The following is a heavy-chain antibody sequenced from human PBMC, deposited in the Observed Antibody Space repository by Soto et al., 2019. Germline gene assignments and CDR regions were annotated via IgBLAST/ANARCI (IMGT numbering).Heavy chain of an antibody. Sequence: GGSLRLSCAASGFTFSSYGMHWVRQAPGKGLEWVAVISYDGSNKYYADSVKGRFTISRDNSKNTLYLQMNSLRAEDTAVYYCAKDWTSGSYYNSDYFDYWGQGTLVTVSS. CDR2: ISYDGSNK. CDR1: GFTFSSYG. D-gene: IGHD1-26*01. J-gene: IGHJ4*02. CDR3: AKDWTSGSYYNSDYFDY. V-gene: IGHV3-30*18.